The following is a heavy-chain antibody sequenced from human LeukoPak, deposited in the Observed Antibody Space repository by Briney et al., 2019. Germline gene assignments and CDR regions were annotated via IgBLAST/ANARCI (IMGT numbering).Heavy chain of an antibody. J-gene: IGHJ6*04. Sequence: GRSLRLSCAASGFTFSSYGMHWVRQAPGKGLEWVAVISYDGSNKYYADSVKGRFTISRDNSKNTLYLQINSLRAEDTAVYYCAKGAYCSGGSCYVLDVWGKGTTVTVSS. D-gene: IGHD2-15*01. V-gene: IGHV3-30*18. CDR1: GFTFSSYG. CDR2: ISYDGSNK. CDR3: AKGAYCSGGSCYVLDV.